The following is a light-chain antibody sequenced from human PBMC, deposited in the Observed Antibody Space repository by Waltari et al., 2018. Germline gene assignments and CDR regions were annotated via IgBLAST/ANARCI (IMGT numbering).Light chain of an antibody. V-gene: IGKV1-39*01. CDR1: QSISSY. Sequence: DIQMTQSPSSLSASVGDRVTITCRASQSISSYLNWYQQKPGKAPKLLIYAASSLQSGVPSRFMGSGSGTDFNLTISSLQPEDFATYYCQQSYSTPTFGQGTKVEIK. CDR3: QQSYSTPT. CDR2: AAS. J-gene: IGKJ1*01.